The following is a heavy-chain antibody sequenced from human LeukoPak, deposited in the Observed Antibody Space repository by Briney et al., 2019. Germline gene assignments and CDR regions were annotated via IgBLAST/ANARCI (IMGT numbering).Heavy chain of an antibody. V-gene: IGHV3-15*01. J-gene: IGHJ4*02. D-gene: IGHD3-10*01. CDR3: TLPWGSGSYYDY. CDR2: IKSKNDGGTT. Sequence: GGSLRLSCAASGFTFSNAWMSWVRQAPGKGLELVGRIKSKNDGGTTDYAAPVKGRFTISRDDSKNTLFLQMNSLKTEDTAVYYCTLPWGSGSYYDYWGQGTLVTVSS. CDR1: GFTFSNAW.